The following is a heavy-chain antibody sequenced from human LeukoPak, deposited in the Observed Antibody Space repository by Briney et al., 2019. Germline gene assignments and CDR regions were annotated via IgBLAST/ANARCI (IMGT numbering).Heavy chain of an antibody. D-gene: IGHD4-17*01. CDR1: GGSISSSISY. J-gene: IGHJ4*02. CDR3: VRYYAGDYQGSRFFDY. Sequence: PSETLSLTCAVSGGSISSSISYWAWIRQPAGKGLELIATIHYSGTTYYNPSLKSRVTISVDTSKNQFTLKVISVTAADAAVYYCVRYYAGDYQGSRFFDYWGQGTLVTVSS. V-gene: IGHV4-39*01. CDR2: IHYSGTT.